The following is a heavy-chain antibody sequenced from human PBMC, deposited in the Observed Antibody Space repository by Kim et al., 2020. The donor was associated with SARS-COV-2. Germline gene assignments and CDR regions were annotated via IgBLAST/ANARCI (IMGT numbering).Heavy chain of an antibody. Sequence: SETLSLTCTVSGGSISSYYWSWIRQPPGKGLEWIGYIYYSGSTNYNPSLKSRVTISVDTSKNQFSLKLSSVTAADTAVYYCARSKAAGTGYYFDYWGQGT. D-gene: IGHD6-13*01. CDR3: ARSKAAGTGYYFDY. CDR1: GGSISSYY. V-gene: IGHV4-59*01. J-gene: IGHJ4*02. CDR2: IYYSGST.